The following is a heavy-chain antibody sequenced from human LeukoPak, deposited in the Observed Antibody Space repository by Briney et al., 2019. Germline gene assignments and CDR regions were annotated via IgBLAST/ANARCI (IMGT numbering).Heavy chain of an antibody. Sequence: PGGSLRLSCAASGFTFSSYAMSWVRQAPGKGLEWVSAISGSGGSTYYADSVKGRFTISRDNSKNTLYLQMNSLRAEDTAVYYCAKEVSPGIAAAGTHDHWGQGTLVTVSS. J-gene: IGHJ4*02. V-gene: IGHV3-23*01. CDR1: GFTFSSYA. CDR3: AKEVSPGIAAAGTHDH. D-gene: IGHD6-13*01. CDR2: ISGSGGST.